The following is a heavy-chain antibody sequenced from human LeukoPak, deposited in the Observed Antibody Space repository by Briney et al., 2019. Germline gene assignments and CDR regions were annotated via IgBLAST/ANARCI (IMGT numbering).Heavy chain of an antibody. Sequence: GGSLRLSCAASGFTFSSYWMSWVRQAPGKGLEWVAVISYDGSNKYYADSVKGRFTISRDNSKNTLYLQMNSLRAEDTAVYYCAKDQVGGPGNRGQGTLVTVSS. CDR1: GFTFSSYW. CDR2: ISYDGSNK. CDR3: AKDQVGGPGN. J-gene: IGHJ4*02. V-gene: IGHV3-30*18. D-gene: IGHD1-1*01.